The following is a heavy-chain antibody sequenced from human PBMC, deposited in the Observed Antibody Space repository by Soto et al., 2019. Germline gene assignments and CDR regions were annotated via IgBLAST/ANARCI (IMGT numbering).Heavy chain of an antibody. J-gene: IGHJ6*02. CDR1: GYTFTGYN. CDR3: AREMVGATNYYYYGMDV. Sequence: ASVKVSCKASGYTFTGYNMHWVRQAPGQGLEWMGWINPNSGGTNYAQKFQGRVTMTRDTSISTAYMELSRLRSDDTAVYYCAREMVGATNYYYYGMDVWGQGTTVTVSS. D-gene: IGHD1-26*01. CDR2: INPNSGGT. V-gene: IGHV1-2*02.